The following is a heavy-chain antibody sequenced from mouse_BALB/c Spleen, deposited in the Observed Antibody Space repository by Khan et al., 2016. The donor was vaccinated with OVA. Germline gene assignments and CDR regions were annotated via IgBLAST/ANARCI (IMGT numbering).Heavy chain of an antibody. V-gene: IGHV2-6-1*01. CDR1: GFSLTNYG. CDR2: IWSDGST. CDR3: ARQPYYHYNIMDY. D-gene: IGHD2-10*01. Sequence: QVQLKESGPGLVAPSQSLSITCTISGFSLTNYGAHWVRQPPGKGLEWLVVIWSDGSTTYNSALKSRLSISKDNSKSQVFLKINSLQTDDTAMYFCARQPYYHYNIMDYWGQGTSVTVSS. J-gene: IGHJ4*01.